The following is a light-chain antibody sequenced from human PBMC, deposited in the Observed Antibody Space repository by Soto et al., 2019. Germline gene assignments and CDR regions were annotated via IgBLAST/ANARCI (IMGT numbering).Light chain of an antibody. CDR1: QSVMSSH. CDR2: GAS. Sequence: VLTQSPGTLSLSPGERATLSCRASQSVMSSHLTWYQQKPGQAHRLLIYGASNRATGIPDRFSGSGAGKSVTPDIIRIETEGFTVDYCRAVVLFPYNFGQGTHLEIQ. CDR3: RAVVLFPYN. J-gene: IGKJ2*01. V-gene: IGKV3-20*01.